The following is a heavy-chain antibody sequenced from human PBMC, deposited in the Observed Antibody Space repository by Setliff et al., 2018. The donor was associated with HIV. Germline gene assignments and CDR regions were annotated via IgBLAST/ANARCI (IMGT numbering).Heavy chain of an antibody. D-gene: IGHD3-22*01. V-gene: IGHV1-2*02. Sequence: ASVKVSCKSSGYTFTDYFIHWVRQAPGQGLEWMGWISPDNGNTRISQRFRGSVTMTRDTSTSTVYMELSSLRSEDTAVYFCAKDMNRGGYSDSSPHDFWGQGTLVTVSS. CDR2: ISPDNGNT. CDR1: GYTFTDYF. J-gene: IGHJ4*02. CDR3: AKDMNRGGYSDSSPHDF.